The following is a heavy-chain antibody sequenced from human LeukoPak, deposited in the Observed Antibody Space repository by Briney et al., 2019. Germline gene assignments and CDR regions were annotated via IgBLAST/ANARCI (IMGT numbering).Heavy chain of an antibody. Sequence: SETLSLTCTVSGGSISSYYWSWIRQPPGKGLEWIGYIYYSGSTNYNPSLKSRVTMSVDTSKNQFSLKLSSVTAADTAVYYCARAAIYYYDSSGYGPEAGHFDYWGQGTLVTVSS. V-gene: IGHV4-59*12. CDR3: ARAAIYYYDSSGYGPEAGHFDY. J-gene: IGHJ4*02. CDR1: GGSISSYY. D-gene: IGHD3-22*01. CDR2: IYYSGST.